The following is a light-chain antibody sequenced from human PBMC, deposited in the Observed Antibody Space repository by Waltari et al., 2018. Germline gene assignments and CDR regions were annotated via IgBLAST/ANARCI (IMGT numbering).Light chain of an antibody. V-gene: IGLV2-18*03. CDR2: EVS. Sequence: QSALTQPPSVSGSPGQSVTISCTGSNSDVGAYYRVSWYQQSPGTAPKVVIYEVSNRPPGVPHRFSGSTSGNTASPSTSGLQAEDEADYYCASYTPSSALVFGGGTKVTVL. CDR1: NSDVGAYYR. J-gene: IGLJ2*01. CDR3: ASYTPSSALV.